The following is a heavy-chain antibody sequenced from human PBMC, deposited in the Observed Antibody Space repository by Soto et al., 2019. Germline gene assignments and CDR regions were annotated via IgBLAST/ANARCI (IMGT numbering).Heavy chain of an antibody. CDR1: GFTFSSYA. J-gene: IGHJ4*02. V-gene: IGHV3-23*01. D-gene: IGHD1-26*01. CDR2: ISGSGGST. Sequence: PVGSLRLSCAASGFTFSSYAMSWVRQAPGKGLEWVSAISGSGGSTYYADSVKGRFTISRDNSKNTLYLQMNSLRAEDTAVYYCAKERLEWELLDYFDYWGQGTLVTVSS. CDR3: AKERLEWELLDYFDY.